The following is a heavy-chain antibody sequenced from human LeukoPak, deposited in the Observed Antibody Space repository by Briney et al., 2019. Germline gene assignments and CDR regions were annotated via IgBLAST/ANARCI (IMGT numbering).Heavy chain of an antibody. V-gene: IGHV4-39*07. D-gene: IGHD5-18*01. Sequence: SETLSLTCTVSGGSISSSSYYWGWIRQPPGNGLESIGSIYYSGSTYYNPSLKSRVTISVDTSKNQFSLKLSSVTAADTAVYYCARDGYSYGYVDYWGQGTLVTVSS. CDR3: ARDGYSYGYVDY. CDR2: IYYSGST. CDR1: GGSISSSSYY. J-gene: IGHJ4*02.